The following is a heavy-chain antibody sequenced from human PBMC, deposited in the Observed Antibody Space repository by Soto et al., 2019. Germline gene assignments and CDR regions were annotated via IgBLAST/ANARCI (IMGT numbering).Heavy chain of an antibody. CDR1: GYTFTSYG. J-gene: IGHJ3*02. V-gene: IGHV1-18*01. D-gene: IGHD5-12*01. Sequence: ASVKVSCKASGYTFTSYGISWVRQAPGQGLEWMGWMSANSGNTGYAQKFQGRVTMTTNTSMSTAYMELSSLRSEDTAVYYCARARYSGYGEDIWGQGTMVTVSS. CDR2: MSANSGNT. CDR3: ARARYSGYGEDI.